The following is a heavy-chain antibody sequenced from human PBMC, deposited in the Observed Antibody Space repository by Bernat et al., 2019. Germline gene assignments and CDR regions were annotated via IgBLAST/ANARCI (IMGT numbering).Heavy chain of an antibody. V-gene: IGHV3-7*03. D-gene: IGHD6-13*01. J-gene: IGHJ4*02. CDR1: GFTSSRHW. CDR3: ARDGVAAGIYFDY. CDR2: IKQDGSEK. Sequence: EVQLVESGGGLVQPGVSLRPSCAASGFTSSRHWMSWVRQAPGKGLEWVANIKQDGSEKHYVESVKGRFTISRDNAKNSLYLQMNSLRAEDTAVYYCARDGVAAGIYFDYWGQGTLVTVSS.